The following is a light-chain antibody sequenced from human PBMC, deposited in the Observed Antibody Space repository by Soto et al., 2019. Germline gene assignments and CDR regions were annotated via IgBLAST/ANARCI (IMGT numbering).Light chain of an antibody. CDR1: QSVSSN. V-gene: IGKV3-15*01. CDR2: VAS. CDR3: QQYNVWPLT. Sequence: EIVMTQSPATLSVSPGERATLSCRASQSVSSNLAWYQQKPGQTPKLLIYVASTRATGIPARFSGSGSGTEFTLTISSLQSEDFAVYYCQQYNVWPLTFGGGTKVEI. J-gene: IGKJ4*01.